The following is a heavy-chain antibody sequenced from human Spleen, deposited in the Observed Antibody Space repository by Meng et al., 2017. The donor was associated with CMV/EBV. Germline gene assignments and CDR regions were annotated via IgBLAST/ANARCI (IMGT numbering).Heavy chain of an antibody. Sequence: GESLKISCAASGFTFSSYGMAWVRQTPGKGLEWVSTIIANGGYTYYGDSVKGRFTISRDNSKNTLYLEMNSLRVEDTAVYYCAKDLGITIFGVVTGENYGMDVWGQGTTVTVSS. V-gene: IGHV3-23*01. CDR1: GFTFSSYG. J-gene: IGHJ6*02. D-gene: IGHD3-3*01. CDR3: AKDLGITIFGVVTGENYGMDV. CDR2: IIANGGYT.